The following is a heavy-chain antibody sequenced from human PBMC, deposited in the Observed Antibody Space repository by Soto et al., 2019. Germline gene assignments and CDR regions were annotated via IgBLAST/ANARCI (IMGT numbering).Heavy chain of an antibody. J-gene: IGHJ6*03. CDR3: AKVGNMVRGVTYYYYYYYMDV. CDR1: GFTFSSYA. D-gene: IGHD3-10*01. V-gene: IGHV3-23*01. Sequence: GGSLRLSCAASGFTFSSYAMSWVRQAPGKGLEWVSAISGSGGSTYYADSVRGRFTISRDNSKNTLYLQMNSLRAEDTAVYYCAKVGNMVRGVTYYYYYYYMDVWGKGTTVTVSS. CDR2: ISGSGGST.